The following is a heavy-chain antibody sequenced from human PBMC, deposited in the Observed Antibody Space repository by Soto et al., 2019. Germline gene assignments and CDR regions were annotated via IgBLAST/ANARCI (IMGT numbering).Heavy chain of an antibody. V-gene: IGHV1-69*01. J-gene: IGHJ4*02. CDR3: AREAVAGRLLDY. CDR2: IIPIFGTA. D-gene: IGHD6-19*01. CDR1: GGTFSSYA. Sequence: QVQLVQSGAEVKKPGSSVKVSCKASGGTFSSYAISWVRQAPGQGLEWMGGIIPIFGTANYAQKFQGRVMITADESTSKAYMELSSLRSEDTAVYYCAREAVAGRLLDYWGQGTLVTVSS.